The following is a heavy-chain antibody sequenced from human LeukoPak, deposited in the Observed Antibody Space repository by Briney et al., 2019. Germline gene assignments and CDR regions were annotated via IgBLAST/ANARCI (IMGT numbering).Heavy chain of an antibody. CDR3: ARAGISAVAGTCALFLYYMDV. Sequence: GGPLSFSSAASGFTSSGYGMSWVRKAPGKGLKGVSAISGSGASTYYADSVKGRFTIYRDNSKNTLYLQMNSLKAEDTAVYYCARAGISAVAGTCALFLYYMDVWGKGTTVTVSS. V-gene: IGHV3-23*01. CDR2: ISGSGAST. CDR1: GFTSSGYG. D-gene: IGHD6-19*01. J-gene: IGHJ6*03.